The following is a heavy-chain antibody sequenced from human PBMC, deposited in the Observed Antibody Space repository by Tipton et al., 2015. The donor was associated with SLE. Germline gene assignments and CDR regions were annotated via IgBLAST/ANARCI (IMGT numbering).Heavy chain of an antibody. CDR3: ASVDDTVTTHFEH. D-gene: IGHD4-17*01. V-gene: IGHV4-31*11. Sequence: TLSLTCAVSDYSISSGYYWSWIRQLPGKGLEWIGYIYLSGLTSYNPSLNNRVSISVDTSNSQFSLKLSSVTAADTAIYYCASVDDTVTTHFEHWGQGTLVTVSS. J-gene: IGHJ4*02. CDR1: DYSISSGYY. CDR2: IYLSGLT.